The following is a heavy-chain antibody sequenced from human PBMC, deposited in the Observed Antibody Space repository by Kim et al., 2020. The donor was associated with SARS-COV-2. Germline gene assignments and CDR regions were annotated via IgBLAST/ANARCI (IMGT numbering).Heavy chain of an antibody. Sequence: GGSLRLSCAASGFTFSSYGMHWVRQAPGKGLEWVAVIGYDGSNKYYADSVKGRFTISRDNSKNTLYLQMNSLRAEDTAVYYCARDTGVDYYCGMDVWGQGTTVTVSS. J-gene: IGHJ6*02. CDR2: IGYDGSNK. V-gene: IGHV3-33*01. CDR1: GFTFSSYG. CDR3: ARDTGVDYYCGMDV. D-gene: IGHD2-8*01.